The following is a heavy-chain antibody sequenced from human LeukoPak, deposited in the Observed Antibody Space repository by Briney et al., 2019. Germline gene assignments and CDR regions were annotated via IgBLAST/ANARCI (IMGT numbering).Heavy chain of an antibody. Sequence: PGGSLRLSCAASGFTFSSYWMSWVRQAPGKGLEWVSAISGSGGSTYYADSVKGRFTISRDNSKNTLYLQMNSLRAEDTAVYYCAKDSDYYDSSGYWSPYYYYGMDVWGRGTTVTVSS. CDR2: ISGSGGST. J-gene: IGHJ6*02. V-gene: IGHV3-23*01. D-gene: IGHD3-22*01. CDR1: GFTFSSYW. CDR3: AKDSDYYDSSGYWSPYYYYGMDV.